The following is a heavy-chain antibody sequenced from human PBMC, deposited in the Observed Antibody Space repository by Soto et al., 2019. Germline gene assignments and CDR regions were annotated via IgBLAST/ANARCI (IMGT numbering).Heavy chain of an antibody. Sequence: QVQLQQWGAGLLKPSETLSLTCAVYGGSFSGYYWSWIRQPPGKGLEWIGEINHSGSTNYNPSLKSRVTISVETSKNQFSLKLSSVTAADTAVYYCARGKPAAMGNYYYYGMDVWGQGTTVTVSS. D-gene: IGHD2-2*01. CDR2: INHSGST. CDR3: ARGKPAAMGNYYYYGMDV. CDR1: GGSFSGYY. V-gene: IGHV4-34*01. J-gene: IGHJ6*02.